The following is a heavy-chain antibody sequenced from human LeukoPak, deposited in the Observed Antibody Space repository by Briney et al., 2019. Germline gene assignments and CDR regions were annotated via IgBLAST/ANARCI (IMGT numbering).Heavy chain of an antibody. Sequence: SQTRSPTCPVAGASISSGSYYWSWLRHPAGNGLEWIGRIYTSGSTNYNSSLKSRVTISVDTSKNQFSLKLSAVTAADTAVYYCAREVGSAAKYDYWGQGTLVSVSS. CDR1: GASISSGSYY. D-gene: IGHD2-2*01. V-gene: IGHV4-61*02. CDR2: IYTSGST. CDR3: AREVGSAAKYDY. J-gene: IGHJ4*02.